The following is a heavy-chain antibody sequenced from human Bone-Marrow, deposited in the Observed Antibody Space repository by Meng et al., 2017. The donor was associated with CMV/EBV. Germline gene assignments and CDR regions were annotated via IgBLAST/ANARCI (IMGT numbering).Heavy chain of an antibody. Sequence: GGSLRLSCAASGFRFSSDGMHWVRQAPGQGLEWVAFIRYDGGHKYFTDSVKGRFTISRDNSKNTLYLQMNSLRDEDTAVYYCAKEGPERIDANYDFWSGYLKGVGWYFELWGRGTLVTVSS. V-gene: IGHV3-30*02. CDR2: IRYDGGHK. J-gene: IGHJ2*01. CDR3: AKEGPERIDANYDFWSGYLKGVGWYFEL. D-gene: IGHD3-3*01. CDR1: GFRFSSDG.